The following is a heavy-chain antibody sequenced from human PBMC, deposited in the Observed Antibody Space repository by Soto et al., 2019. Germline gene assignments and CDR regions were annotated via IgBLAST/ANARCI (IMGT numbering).Heavy chain of an antibody. CDR1: GYTFTSYY. J-gene: IGHJ3*02. CDR2: INPRGGST. V-gene: IGHV1-46*01. CDR3: ARDRGEPQALRQWLVNDAFDI. Sequence: QVQLVQSGAEVKKPGASVKVSCKASGYTFTSYYMHWVRQPPGQGFDWLGIINPRGGSTSYAPKFQGRVTMTRDTPTSRDYKELSSLRSGDTAVYYCARDRGEPQALRQWLVNDAFDIWGQGTMVTVSS. D-gene: IGHD6-19*01.